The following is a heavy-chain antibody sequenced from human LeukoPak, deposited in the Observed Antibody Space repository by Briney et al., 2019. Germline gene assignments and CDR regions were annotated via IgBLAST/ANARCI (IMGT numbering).Heavy chain of an antibody. CDR2: IGTAGDT. CDR3: ARGFNAGSWYYMGFDY. Sequence: GGSLRLSCAASGFTFSSYDMHWVRQATGKGLEWVSAIGTAGDTYYPGSVKGRFTISRENAKNSLYLRMNSLRAGDTAVYYCARGFNAGSWYYMGFDYWGQGTLVTVSS. J-gene: IGHJ4*02. V-gene: IGHV3-13*01. CDR1: GFTFSSYD. D-gene: IGHD6-13*01.